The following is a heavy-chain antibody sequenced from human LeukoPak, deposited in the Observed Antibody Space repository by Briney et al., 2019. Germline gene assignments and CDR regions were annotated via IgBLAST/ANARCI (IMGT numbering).Heavy chain of an antibody. D-gene: IGHD6-19*01. V-gene: IGHV3-23*01. J-gene: IGHJ4*02. CDR3: AKQGHYTSGWFDY. CDR1: GFTFSRYA. CDR2: ISGSGGST. Sequence: RSGGSLRLSCAASGFTFSRYAMSWVRQAPGKGLEWVSAISGSGGSTYYADSVKGRFTISRDNSKNTLYLQMNSLRAEDTAVYYCAKQGHYTSGWFDYWGQGTLVTVSS.